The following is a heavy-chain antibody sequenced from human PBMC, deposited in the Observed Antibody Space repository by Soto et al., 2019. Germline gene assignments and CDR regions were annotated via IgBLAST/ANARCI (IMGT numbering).Heavy chain of an antibody. CDR1: GGSSGTTSYY. V-gene: IGHV4-39*01. J-gene: IGHJ4*02. CDR3: ASTYYDILTGPFDY. CDR2: IYYSGNT. D-gene: IGHD3-9*01. Sequence: PSETLSLTCTVSGGSSGTTSYYWGWIRQPPGKGLEWIGNIYYSGNTYFNPSLRSRGTISVDTSKNQFSLKLSSVTAADTAVYYCASTYYDILTGPFDYWGQGTLVTVSS.